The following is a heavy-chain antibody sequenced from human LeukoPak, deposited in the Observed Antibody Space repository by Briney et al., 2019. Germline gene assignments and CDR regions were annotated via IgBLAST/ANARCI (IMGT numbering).Heavy chain of an antibody. CDR2: IKSKTDGGTT. J-gene: IGHJ4*02. D-gene: IGHD2-21*02. CDR3: TTEYCGGDCYFDY. Sequence: PGGSLRLSCAASVFTFSNAWMSWVRQAPGKGLEWVGRIKSKTDGGTTDYAAPVKGRFTISRDDSKNTLYLQMNSLKTEDTAVYYCTTEYCGGDCYFDYWGQGTLVTVSP. V-gene: IGHV3-15*01. CDR1: VFTFSNAW.